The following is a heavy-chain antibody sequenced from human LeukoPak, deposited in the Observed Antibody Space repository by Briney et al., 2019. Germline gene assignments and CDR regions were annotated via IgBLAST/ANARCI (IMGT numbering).Heavy chain of an antibody. Sequence: SETLSLTCTVSGGSISSYYWSWIRQPPGKGLEWIGYIYYSGSTDYNPSLKSRVTTSVDTSKNQFSLKLSSVTAADTAVYYCARGPGVRYYDLGIDPWGQGTLVTVSS. CDR1: GGSISSYY. V-gene: IGHV4-59*08. D-gene: IGHD3-22*01. J-gene: IGHJ5*02. CDR3: ARGPGVRYYDLGIDP. CDR2: IYYSGST.